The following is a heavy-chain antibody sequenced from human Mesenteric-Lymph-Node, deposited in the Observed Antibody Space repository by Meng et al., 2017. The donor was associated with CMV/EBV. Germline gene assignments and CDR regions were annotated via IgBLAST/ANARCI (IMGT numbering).Heavy chain of an antibody. CDR2: IYYRGST. J-gene: IGHJ5*02. CDR3: ARPHYYGSGSSPWFDP. V-gene: IGHV4-39*01. D-gene: IGHD3-10*01. CDR1: GGSISSSSYY. Sequence: QLQLQESGPGLVKPSETLSLTCTVSGGSISSSSYYWGWIRQPPGKGLELIGSIYYRGSTYYNPSLQSRVTISVDTSKNQFSLKLSSVTAADTAVYYCARPHYYGSGSSPWFDPWGQGTLVTVYS.